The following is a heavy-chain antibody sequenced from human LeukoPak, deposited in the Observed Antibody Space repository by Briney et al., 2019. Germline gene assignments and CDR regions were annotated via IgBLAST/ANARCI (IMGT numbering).Heavy chain of an antibody. CDR3: ARVGYYDFWSGYWYYYYYMDV. J-gene: IGHJ6*03. CDR1: GGSISSYY. V-gene: IGHV4-34*01. Sequence: SETLSLTCTVSGGSISSYYWSWIRQPPGKGLEWIGEINHSGSTNYNPSLKSRVTISVDTSKNQFSLKLSSVTAADTAVYYCARVGYYDFWSGYWYYYYYMDVWGKGTTVTVSS. D-gene: IGHD3-3*01. CDR2: INHSGST.